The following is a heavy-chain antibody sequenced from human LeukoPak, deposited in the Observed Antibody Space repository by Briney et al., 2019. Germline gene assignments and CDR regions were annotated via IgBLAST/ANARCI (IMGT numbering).Heavy chain of an antibody. J-gene: IGHJ4*02. Sequence: GGSLRLSCTASGFTLGSHDMHWVRQIPGQGLEWVAAVSSGFHAFFADSVKGRFTVSREDARNSLYLQMNSLRAGDTAVYYCVREARGYHYTYFDYWGQGTLVTVSS. CDR2: VSSGFHA. V-gene: IGHV3-13*01. CDR1: GFTLGSHD. D-gene: IGHD5-18*01. CDR3: VREARGYHYTYFDY.